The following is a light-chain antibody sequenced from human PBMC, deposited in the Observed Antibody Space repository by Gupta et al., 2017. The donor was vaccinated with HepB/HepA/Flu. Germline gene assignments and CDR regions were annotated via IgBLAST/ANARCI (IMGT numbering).Light chain of an antibody. J-gene: IGKJ4*01. CDR3: QQSDSTSHR. CDR2: AAS. CDR1: QSISSY. Sequence: DIQMTQSPSSLSASVGDRVTITCRASQSISSYLNWYQQKPGKAPKLLIYAASSLQSGVPSRFSGSGSGTDFTLTISRLQPEDFATYYCQQSDSTSHRFGGGTKVEIK. V-gene: IGKV1-39*01.